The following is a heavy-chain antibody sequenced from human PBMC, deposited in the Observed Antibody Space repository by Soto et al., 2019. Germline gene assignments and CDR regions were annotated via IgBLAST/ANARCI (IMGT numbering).Heavy chain of an antibody. J-gene: IGHJ4*02. CDR1: GYTFTGYY. CDR2: INPNSGGT. Sequence: GASVKVSCKASGYTFTGYYMHWVRQAPGQGLEWMGWINPNSGGTNYAQKFQGWVTMTRDTSISTAYMELSRLRSDDTAVYYRARNQIVGATSFDYWGQGTLVTVSS. V-gene: IGHV1-2*04. CDR3: ARNQIVGATSFDY. D-gene: IGHD1-26*01.